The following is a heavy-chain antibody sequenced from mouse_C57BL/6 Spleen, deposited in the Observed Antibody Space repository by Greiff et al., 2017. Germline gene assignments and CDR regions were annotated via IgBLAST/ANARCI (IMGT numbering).Heavy chain of an antibody. Sequence: EVQGVESGGDLVKPGGSLKLSCAASGFTFSSYGMSWVRQTPDKRLEWVATISSGGSYTYYPDSVKGRFTISRDNAKNTLYLQMSSLKSEDTAMYYCARHGPYYDYDTGYFDVWGTGTTVTVSS. CDR3: ARHGPYYDYDTGYFDV. D-gene: IGHD2-4*01. CDR1: GFTFSSYG. CDR2: ISSGGSYT. V-gene: IGHV5-6*01. J-gene: IGHJ1*03.